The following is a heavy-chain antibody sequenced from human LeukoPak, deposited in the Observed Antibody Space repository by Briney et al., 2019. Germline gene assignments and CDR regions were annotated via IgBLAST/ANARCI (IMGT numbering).Heavy chain of an antibody. CDR1: GFSFSSYA. D-gene: IGHD6-6*01. V-gene: IGHV3-23*01. CDR2: ISGDGTRT. J-gene: IGHJ5*02. CDR3: AKGAFKQLAPTWFDP. Sequence: GGSLRLSCAASGFSFSSYAMTWARQAPVKGLEWVSAISGDGTRTYYADSVKGRFTISRDNSKNTLYLQMNSLRAEDTAVYYCAKGAFKQLAPTWFDPWGQGTLVTVSS.